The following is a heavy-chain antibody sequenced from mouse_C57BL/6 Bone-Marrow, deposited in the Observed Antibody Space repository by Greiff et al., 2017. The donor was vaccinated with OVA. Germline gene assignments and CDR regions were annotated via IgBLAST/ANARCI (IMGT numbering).Heavy chain of an antibody. CDR1: GFTFSDYG. CDR2: TSNLAYSI. V-gene: IGHV5-15*01. Sequence: EVQLVESGGGLVQPGGSLKLSCAASGFTFSDYGMAWVRQAPRKGPEWVAFTSNLAYSIYYADTVTGRFTISRENAKNTLYLEMSSLRSEDTAMYYCARAPYYYGSSPWYFDVWGTGTTVTVSS. D-gene: IGHD1-1*01. J-gene: IGHJ1*03. CDR3: ARAPYYYGSSPWYFDV.